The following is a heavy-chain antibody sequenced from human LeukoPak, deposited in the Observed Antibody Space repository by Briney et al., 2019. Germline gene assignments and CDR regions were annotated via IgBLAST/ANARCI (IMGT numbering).Heavy chain of an antibody. CDR1: GFTFSSYW. CDR3: ARHTYCGGDCGFDY. CDR2: IKQDGSEK. Sequence: GGSLRLSCAASGFTFSSYWMSWVRQAPGKGLEWVANIKQDGSEKYYVDSVKGRFTISRDNSKNTLYLQMNSLRAEDTAVYYCARHTYCGGDCGFDYWGQGTLVTVSS. D-gene: IGHD2-21*02. V-gene: IGHV3-7*03. J-gene: IGHJ4*02.